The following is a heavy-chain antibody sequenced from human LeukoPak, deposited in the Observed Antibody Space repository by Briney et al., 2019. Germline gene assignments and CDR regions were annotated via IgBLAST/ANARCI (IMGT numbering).Heavy chain of an antibody. D-gene: IGHD3-22*01. CDR3: ARDKNWYYYDSSGYYPFDW. V-gene: IGHV3-7*01. CDR1: GFTFSSYW. CDR2: IKQDGSEK. Sequence: SGGSLRLSCAASGFTFSSYWMSWVRQAPGKGLEWVANIKQDGSEKYYVDSVKGRFTISRDDAKNSLYLQMNSLRAEDTAVYYCARDKNWYYYDSSGYYPFDWWGQGTLVTVSS. J-gene: IGHJ4*02.